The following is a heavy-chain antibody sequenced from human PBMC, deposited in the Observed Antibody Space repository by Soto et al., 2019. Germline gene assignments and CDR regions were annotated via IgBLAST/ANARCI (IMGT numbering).Heavy chain of an antibody. V-gene: IGHV4-4*07. D-gene: IGHD5-12*01. Sequence: PSETLSLTCTLSGGSISSYYWSWIRQPAGKGLEWIGRIYTSGSTNYNPSLKSRVTMSVDTSKNQFSLKLSSVTAADTAVYYCARDRPLGYIFGFDPWGQGTLVTVSS. CDR2: IYTSGST. J-gene: IGHJ5*02. CDR1: GGSISSYY. CDR3: ARDRPLGYIFGFDP.